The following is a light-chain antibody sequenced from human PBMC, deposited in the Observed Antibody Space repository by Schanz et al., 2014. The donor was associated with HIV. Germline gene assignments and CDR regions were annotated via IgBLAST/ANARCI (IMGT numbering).Light chain of an antibody. J-gene: IGKJ5*01. CDR3: QQRSNWPIT. CDR2: DAS. V-gene: IGKV3-11*01. Sequence: EIELTQSPGTLSLSPGERATLSCRASQSISTYLAWYQQKPGQAPRLLMYDASNRATGIPARFSGSGSGTDFTLTISSLEPEDFAVYYCQQRSNWPITFGQGTRLE. CDR1: QSISTY.